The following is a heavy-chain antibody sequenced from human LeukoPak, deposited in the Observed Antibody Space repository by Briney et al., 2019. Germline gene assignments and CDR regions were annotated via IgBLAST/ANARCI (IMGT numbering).Heavy chain of an antibody. J-gene: IGHJ5*02. D-gene: IGHD3-16*01. CDR1: GYSFTTYW. CDR3: ALRREAEGDWFDP. Sequence: GESLKISCKGSGYSFTTYWIGWVRQMPGKGLEWMGIIYPGDSDTRYSPSFQGQVTISADKSISTAYLQWSSLKASDTAMYYCALRREAEGDWFDPWGQGTLVTVSS. CDR2: IYPGDSDT. V-gene: IGHV5-51*01.